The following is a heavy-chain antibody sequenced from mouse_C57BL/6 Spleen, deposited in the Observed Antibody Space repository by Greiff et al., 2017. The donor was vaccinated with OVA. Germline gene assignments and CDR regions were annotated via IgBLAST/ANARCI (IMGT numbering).Heavy chain of an antibody. CDR1: GYTFTDYY. J-gene: IGHJ4*01. CDR3: ARDGSSYGDAMDY. V-gene: IGHV1-76*01. Sequence: QVQLQQSGAELVRPGASVKLSCKASGYTFTDYYINWVKQRPGQGLEWIARIYPGSGNTYYNEKFKGKATLTAEKSSSTAIMPLSSLTSAASAVFIGARDGSSYGDAMDYWGQGTSVTVAS. D-gene: IGHD1-1*01. CDR2: IYPGSGNT.